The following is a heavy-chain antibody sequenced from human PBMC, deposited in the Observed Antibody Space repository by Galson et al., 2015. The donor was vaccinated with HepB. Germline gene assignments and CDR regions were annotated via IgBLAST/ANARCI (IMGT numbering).Heavy chain of an antibody. CDR1: GFTFGDYA. CDR3: TSSVITVTTGGYMDV. J-gene: IGHJ6*03. V-gene: IGHV3-49*03. CDR2: IRSKAYGGTT. Sequence: SLRLSCAASGFTFGDYAMSWFRQAPGKGLEWVGFIRSKAYGGTTEYAASVKGRFTISRDDSKSIAYLQMNSLKTEDTAVYYCTSSVITVTTGGYMDVWGKGTTVTVSS. D-gene: IGHD4-17*01.